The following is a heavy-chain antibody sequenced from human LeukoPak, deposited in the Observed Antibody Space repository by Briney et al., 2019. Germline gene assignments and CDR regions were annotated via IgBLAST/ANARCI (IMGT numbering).Heavy chain of an antibody. V-gene: IGHV4-34*01. CDR2: INHSGST. J-gene: IGHJ4*02. CDR1: GGSFSGYY. Sequence: SETLSLTCAVYGGSFSGYYWSWIRQPPGKGLEWIGEINHSGSTNYNPSLKSRVTISVGTSKNQFSLKLSSVTAADTAVYYCARGSGPCGGDCYPFDYWGQGTLVTVSS. CDR3: ARGSGPCGGDCYPFDY. D-gene: IGHD2-21*02.